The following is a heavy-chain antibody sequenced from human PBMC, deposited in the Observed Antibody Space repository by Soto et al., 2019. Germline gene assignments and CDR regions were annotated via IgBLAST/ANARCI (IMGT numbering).Heavy chain of an antibody. CDR2: ITTDESST. V-gene: IGHV3-74*01. CDR1: GFSFSSYW. Sequence: EVQLVESGGGLVQPGGSLRLSCADSGFSFSSYWMHWVRHGPGKGLVWVSRITTDESSTNYAESVKGRFTISRDNAKNTVYLQMNSLRAEDTAVYYCARSPGGYYIDWGQGTMVTVSS. J-gene: IGHJ3*01. CDR3: ARSPGGYYID. D-gene: IGHD3-9*01.